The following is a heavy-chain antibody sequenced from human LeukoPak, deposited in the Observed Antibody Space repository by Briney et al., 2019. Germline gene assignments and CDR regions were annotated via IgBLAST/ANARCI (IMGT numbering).Heavy chain of an antibody. CDR3: ARDVRRVVAYCGGDCPIWFGP. Sequence: GGSLRLSCAASGFTFSDYYMSWIRQAPGKGLEWVSYISSSSSYTNYADSVKGRFTISRDNAKNSLYLQMNSLRAEDTAVYFCARDVRRVVAYCGGDCPIWFGPWGQGTLVTVSS. D-gene: IGHD2-21*02. V-gene: IGHV3-11*06. CDR2: ISSSSSYT. CDR1: GFTFSDYY. J-gene: IGHJ5*02.